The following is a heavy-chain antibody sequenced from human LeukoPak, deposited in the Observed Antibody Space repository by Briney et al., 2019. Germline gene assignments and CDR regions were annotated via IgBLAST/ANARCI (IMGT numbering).Heavy chain of an antibody. CDR1: GGSISSYY. V-gene: IGHV4-59*01. CDR2: IYYSGST. CDR3: ARDLGPWPAARY. J-gene: IGHJ4*02. Sequence: SETLSLTCTVSGGSISSYYWSWIRQPPGKGLEWIGYIYYSGSTNYNPSLKSRVTIPVDTSKNQFSLKLSSVAAADTAVYYCARDLGPWPAARYWGQGTLVTVSS. D-gene: IGHD2-2*01.